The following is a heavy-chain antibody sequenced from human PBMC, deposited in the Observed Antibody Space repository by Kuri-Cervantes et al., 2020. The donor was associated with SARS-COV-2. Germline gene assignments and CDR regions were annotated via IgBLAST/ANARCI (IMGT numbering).Heavy chain of an antibody. CDR1: GFTSSSYA. CDR3: ANPTGHYNYGMDV. V-gene: IGHV3-23*01. Sequence: GGSLRLSCAASGFTSSSYAMSWVRQAPGKGLEWVSAISGSGGSTYYADSVKGRFTISRDNSKNTLYLQMNSLRAEDTAVYYCANPTGHYNYGMDVWGQGTTVTVSS. CDR2: ISGSGGST. J-gene: IGHJ6*02.